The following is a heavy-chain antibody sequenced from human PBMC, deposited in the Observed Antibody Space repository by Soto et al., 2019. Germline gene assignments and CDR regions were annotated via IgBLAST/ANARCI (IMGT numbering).Heavy chain of an antibody. CDR3: ARHHFYIVVVTSWFDP. V-gene: IGHV4-39*01. CDR2: IYYSGST. J-gene: IGHJ5*02. D-gene: IGHD2-21*02. Sequence: PSETLSLTCTVSGGSISSRSYYWGWIRQPPGKGLEWIGSIYYSGSTYYNPSLKSRVTISVDTSKNQFSLKLSSVTAADTAVYYCARHHFYIVVVTSWFDPWGQGTLVTVSS. CDR1: GGSISSRSYY.